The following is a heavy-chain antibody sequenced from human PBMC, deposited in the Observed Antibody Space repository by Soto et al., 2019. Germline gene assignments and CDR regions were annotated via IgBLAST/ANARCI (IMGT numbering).Heavy chain of an antibody. CDR3: AKTTLGYCSSTSCYHFDY. CDR1: GFTFDDYA. J-gene: IGHJ4*02. V-gene: IGHV3-9*01. D-gene: IGHD2-2*01. Sequence: EVQLVESGGGLVQPGRSLRLSCEASGFTFDDYAMHWVRQAPGKGLEWVSGISWNSGSIGYADSVKGRFTISRDNANNSLYLQMNSLRAEDTALYYCAKTTLGYCSSTSCYHFDYWGQGTLVTVSS. CDR2: ISWNSGSI.